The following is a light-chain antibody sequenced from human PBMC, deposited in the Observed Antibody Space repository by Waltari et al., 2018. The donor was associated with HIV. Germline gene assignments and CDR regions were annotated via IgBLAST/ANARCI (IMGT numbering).Light chain of an antibody. CDR1: SSDVGGNNY. Sequence: QSALTQPPSASGSPGQSVTIHCTGTSSDVGGNNYVSWYQQHPGNAPKLIIYDVTERPSVVPDRFSGSKSGNTASLTVSGLQAEDEADYYCSSYAGSNKLVFGGGTKLTVV. CDR3: SSYAGSNKLV. V-gene: IGLV2-8*01. CDR2: DVT. J-gene: IGLJ2*01.